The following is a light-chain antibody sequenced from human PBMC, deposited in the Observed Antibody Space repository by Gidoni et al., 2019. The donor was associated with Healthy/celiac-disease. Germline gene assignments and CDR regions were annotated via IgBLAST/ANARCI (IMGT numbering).Light chain of an antibody. V-gene: IGLV3-9*01. Sequence: SSELPQPLSVSVALGQTARITCGGNNIGSKNVHWYQQKPGQAPVLVIYRDSNRPSGIPERFSGSNSGNTATLTISRAQAGDEADYYCQVWDSSTAGVFGGGTKLTVL. CDR3: QVWDSSTAGV. CDR1: NIGSKN. J-gene: IGLJ2*01. CDR2: RDS.